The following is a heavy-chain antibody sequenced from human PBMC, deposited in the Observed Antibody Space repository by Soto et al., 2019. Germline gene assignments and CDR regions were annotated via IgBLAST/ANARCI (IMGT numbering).Heavy chain of an antibody. CDR1: GFTFSSYG. J-gene: IGHJ6*02. CDR3: ARDIATINYGMDV. V-gene: IGHV3-33*01. CDR2: IWYDGSNK. Sequence: QVQLVESGGGVVQPGRSLRLSCAASGFTFSSYGMHWVRQAPGKGLEWVAVIWYDGSNKYYADSVKGRFTISRDNSKNPLYLQMNSLRAEDTAVYYWARDIATINYGMDVWGQGTTVTVSS. D-gene: IGHD5-12*01.